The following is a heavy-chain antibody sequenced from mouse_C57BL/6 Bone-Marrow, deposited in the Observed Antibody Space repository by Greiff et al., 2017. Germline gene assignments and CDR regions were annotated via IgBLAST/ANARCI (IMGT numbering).Heavy chain of an antibody. CDR1: GFTFSDYG. D-gene: IGHD1-1*01. V-gene: IGHV5-17*01. CDR2: ISSGSSTI. J-gene: IGHJ3*01. Sequence: EVKLVESGGGLVKPGGSLKLSCAASGFTFSDYGMHWVRQAPEKGLEWVAYISSGSSTIYYADTVKGRFTISRDNAKNTLFLQMTSLRSEDTAMYYCARLTTFAYWGQGTLVTVSA. CDR3: ARLTTFAY.